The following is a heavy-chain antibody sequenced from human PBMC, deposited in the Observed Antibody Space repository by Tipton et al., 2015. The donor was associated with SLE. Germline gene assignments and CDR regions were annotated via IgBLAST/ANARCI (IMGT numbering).Heavy chain of an antibody. CDR1: GFTFSSYG. Sequence: SLRLSCAASGFTFSSYGMHWVRQAPGKGLEWVAVIWYDGSNKYCADSVKGRFTISRDNSKNTLYLQMNSLRAEDTAVYYCARTDLYSSSSFDYYYMDVWGKGTTVTVSS. J-gene: IGHJ6*03. CDR3: ARTDLYSSSSFDYYYMDV. V-gene: IGHV3-33*01. D-gene: IGHD6-6*01. CDR2: IWYDGSNK.